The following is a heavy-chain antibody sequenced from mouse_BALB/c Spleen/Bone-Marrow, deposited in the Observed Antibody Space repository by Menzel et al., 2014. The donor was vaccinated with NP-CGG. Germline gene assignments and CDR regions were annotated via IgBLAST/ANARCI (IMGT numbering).Heavy chain of an antibody. CDR3: GGGGGRGGYWYFDV. V-gene: IGHV1-9*01. CDR1: GYTFSSYW. CDR2: ILPGSGST. Sequence: QVQLQQPGAELMKPGASVKISCKATGYTFSSYWIEWVKQRPGHGLEWIGEILPGSGSTDYNEKFKGKATFTADTSSNTAYMQLSSRTSEAAAVYGWGGGGGRGGYWYFDVWGAGTTVTVSS. J-gene: IGHJ1*01.